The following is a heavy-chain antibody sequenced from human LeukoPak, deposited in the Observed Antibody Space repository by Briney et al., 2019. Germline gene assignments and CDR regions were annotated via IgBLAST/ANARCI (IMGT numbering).Heavy chain of an antibody. CDR3: ARDDYGGIDY. CDR1: GFTFSSYA. V-gene: IGHV3-23*01. Sequence: PGGTLRLSCAASGFTFSSYAMNWVRQAPGKGLEWVSAISGSGGSTYYADSVKGRITISRDNAKNSLYLQMNSLGAEDTAVYYCARDDYGGIDYWGQGTLVTVSS. D-gene: IGHD4-23*01. CDR2: ISGSGGST. J-gene: IGHJ4*02.